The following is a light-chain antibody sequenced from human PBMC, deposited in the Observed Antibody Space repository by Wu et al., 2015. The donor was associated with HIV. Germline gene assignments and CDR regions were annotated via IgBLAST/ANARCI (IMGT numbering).Light chain of an antibody. Sequence: VVLTQSPDTLSLSVGETATLSCRVSQSLDNNYLAWYQQRPGQSPRLLIYGTSTRATDIPGRFRGSGSGTEFTLTIDKLEAEDCAIYFCQQYASSPYAFGQGTRIQIK. J-gene: IGKJ2*01. V-gene: IGKV3-20*01. CDR1: QSLDNNY. CDR2: GTS. CDR3: QQYASSPYA.